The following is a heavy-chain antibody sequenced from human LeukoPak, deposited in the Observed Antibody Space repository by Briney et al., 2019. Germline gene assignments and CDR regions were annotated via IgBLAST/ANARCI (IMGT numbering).Heavy chain of an antibody. CDR3: ATHRIARACIDH. D-gene: IGHD6-19*01. J-gene: IGHJ4*02. CDR1: GGSISNYY. V-gene: IGHV4-59*05. CDR2: VYYNGNT. Sequence: SETLSLTCSVSGGSISNYYWGWIRQPPGKGLEWVGSVYYNGNTYYSPSLKSRLAISVDTSKNQFSLKLTSVTATDTALYFCATHRIARACIDHWGQGTLVTVSS.